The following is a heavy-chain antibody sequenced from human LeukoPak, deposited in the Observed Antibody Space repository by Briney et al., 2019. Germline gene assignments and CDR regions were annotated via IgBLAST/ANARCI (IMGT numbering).Heavy chain of an antibody. CDR2: IIPIFGTA. D-gene: IGHD3-10*01. V-gene: IGHV1-69*01. Sequence: SVKVSCKASGGTFSSYAISWVRQAPGQGLEWMGGIIPIFGTANYAQKFQGRVTITADESTSTAYMELSSLRSEDTAVYYCCSMVRGVIPENWFDPWGQGALVTVSS. J-gene: IGHJ5*02. CDR1: GGTFSSYA. CDR3: CSMVRGVIPENWFDP.